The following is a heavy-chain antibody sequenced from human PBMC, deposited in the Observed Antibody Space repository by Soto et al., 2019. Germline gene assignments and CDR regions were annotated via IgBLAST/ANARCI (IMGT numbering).Heavy chain of an antibody. CDR3: ARDSDGSGYEWTFLD. CDR2: ISAYNGNT. D-gene: IGHD5-12*01. Sequence: ASVKVSCKASGYTFTSYGISWVRQAPGQGLEWMGWISAYNGNTNYSQKLQGRVTMTTDTSTSTAYMELSSLRSEDTAVYYCARDSDGSGYEWTFLDWGQGTLVTVSS. J-gene: IGHJ4*02. V-gene: IGHV1-18*01. CDR1: GYTFTSYG.